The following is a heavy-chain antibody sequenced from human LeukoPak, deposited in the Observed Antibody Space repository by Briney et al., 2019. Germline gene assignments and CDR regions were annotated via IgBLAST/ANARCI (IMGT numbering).Heavy chain of an antibody. CDR1: GYTFTNSY. CDR2: INPDGGNT. Sequence: ASVKVYCKASGYTFTNSYIHWVRQAPGQVLERMGLINPDGGNTNYAQNFQGRVTLTRDTSTSTVYMELSSLRSEDTAIYYCARIRDGYNDAYDLWGQGTVVTVPS. J-gene: IGHJ3*01. CDR3: ARIRDGYNDAYDL. V-gene: IGHV1-46*01. D-gene: IGHD5-24*01.